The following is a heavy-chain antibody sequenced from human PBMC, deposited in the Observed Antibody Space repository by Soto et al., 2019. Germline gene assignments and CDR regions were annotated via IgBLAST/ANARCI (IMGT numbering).Heavy chain of an antibody. CDR3: AKAPGPTDY. CDR2: ISGSGGST. CDR1: GFTFSSYA. V-gene: IGHV3-23*01. J-gene: IGHJ4*02. Sequence: GESLKISCAASGFTFSSYAMSWVRQAPGKGLEWVSAISGSGGSTYYADSVKGRFTISRDNSKNTLYLQMNSLRAEDTAVYYCAKAPGPTDYWGQGTLVTVSS. D-gene: IGHD1-1*01.